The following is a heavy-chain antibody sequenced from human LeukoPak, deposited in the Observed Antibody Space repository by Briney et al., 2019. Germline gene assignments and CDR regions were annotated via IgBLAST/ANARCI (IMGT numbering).Heavy chain of an antibody. V-gene: IGHV4-34*01. D-gene: IGHD6-13*01. CDR3: ARRRAGLAQNWFDP. J-gene: IGHJ5*02. CDR2: IYYSGST. Sequence: SETLSLTCAVYGGSFSGYYWSWIRQPPGKGLEWIGSIYYSGSTYYNPSLKSRVTISVDTSKNQFSLKLSSVTAADTAVYYCARRRAGLAQNWFDPWGQGTLVTVSS. CDR1: GGSFSGYY.